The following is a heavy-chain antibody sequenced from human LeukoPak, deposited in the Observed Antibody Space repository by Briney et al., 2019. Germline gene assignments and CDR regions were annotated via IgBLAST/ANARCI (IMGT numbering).Heavy chain of an antibody. D-gene: IGHD3-22*01. V-gene: IGHV4-59*01. Sequence: SETLSLTCTVSGGSISSYYWSWIRQPPGKGLEWIGYIYYSGSTNYNPPLKSRVTMSVDTSKNQFSLKLSSVTAADTAVYYCARGLVGYYDSSGYYYHGDAFDIWGQGTMVTVSS. CDR1: GGSISSYY. CDR3: ARGLVGYYDSSGYYYHGDAFDI. CDR2: IYYSGST. J-gene: IGHJ3*02.